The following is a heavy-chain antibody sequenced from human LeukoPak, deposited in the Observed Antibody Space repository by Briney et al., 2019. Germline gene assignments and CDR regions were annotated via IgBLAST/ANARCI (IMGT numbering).Heavy chain of an antibody. Sequence: PGGSLRLSCAASGFTFSSYGMHWVRQAPGKGLERVAVISYDGSNKYYADSVKGRFTISRDNSKNTLYLQMNSLRAEDTAVYYCAKGRPAKSSGYDSEYDYWGQGTLVTVSS. J-gene: IGHJ4*02. CDR3: AKGRPAKSSGYDSEYDY. D-gene: IGHD5-12*01. CDR2: ISYDGSNK. CDR1: GFTFSSYG. V-gene: IGHV3-30*18.